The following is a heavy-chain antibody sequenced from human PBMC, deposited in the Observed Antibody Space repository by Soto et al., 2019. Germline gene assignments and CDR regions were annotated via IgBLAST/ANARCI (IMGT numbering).Heavy chain of an antibody. V-gene: IGHV3-30*18. CDR3: AKDRIVMLRGVMHYYGMDV. J-gene: IGHJ6*02. CDR1: GFTFSNYG. D-gene: IGHD3-10*01. Sequence: QVQLVESGGGVVQPGRSLRLSCAASGFTFSNYGMHWVRQAPGKGLEWVAFILYDGSDKYFADSVKGRFTICRDNSKTTLDLQMNSLRAEDTAVYYCAKDRIVMLRGVMHYYGMDVWGQGTTVTVSS. CDR2: ILYDGSDK.